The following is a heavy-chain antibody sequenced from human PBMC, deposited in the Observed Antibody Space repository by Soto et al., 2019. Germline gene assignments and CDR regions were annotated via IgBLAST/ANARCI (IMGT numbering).Heavy chain of an antibody. Sequence: ASVKVSCKASGYTFTNYGISCVRQAPGQGLEWVGWISGYNGYTKYAQRLQGRVTMTTDTSTSTAYMELRSLTSDDTAVYYCARTRGVAAAFFDIWGQGTMVTVSS. CDR3: ARTRGVAAAFFDI. CDR2: ISGYNGYT. CDR1: GYTFTNYG. D-gene: IGHD2-15*01. J-gene: IGHJ3*02. V-gene: IGHV1-18*01.